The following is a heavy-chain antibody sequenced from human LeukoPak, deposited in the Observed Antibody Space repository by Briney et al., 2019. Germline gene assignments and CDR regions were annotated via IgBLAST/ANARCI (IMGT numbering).Heavy chain of an antibody. D-gene: IGHD2-21*01. V-gene: IGHV7-4-1*02. CDR1: GYTFTTYA. CDR3: ARDIPGSLFDY. J-gene: IGHJ4*02. Sequence: VASVKVSCKASGYTFTTYAINWVRQAPGQGLEWMGWINTNTGNPTYVQGFTGRLVFSLDTSVSTAYLQISSLKAEDTAVYYCARDIPGSLFDYWGPGTLVTVS. CDR2: INTNTGNP.